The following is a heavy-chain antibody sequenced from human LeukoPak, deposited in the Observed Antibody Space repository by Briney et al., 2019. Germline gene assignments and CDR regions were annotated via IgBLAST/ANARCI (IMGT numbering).Heavy chain of an antibody. J-gene: IGHJ4*02. CDR3: ARRAITMVRGVTYTFDY. CDR2: INHSGST. CDR1: GGSFSGYY. Sequence: SETLSLTCVGYGGSFSGYYWSWIRQPPGKGLEWIGEINHSGSTNYNPSLKSRVTISVDTSKNQFSLKLSSVTAADTAVYYCARRAITMVRGVTYTFDYWGQGTLVTVSS. D-gene: IGHD3-10*01. V-gene: IGHV4-34*01.